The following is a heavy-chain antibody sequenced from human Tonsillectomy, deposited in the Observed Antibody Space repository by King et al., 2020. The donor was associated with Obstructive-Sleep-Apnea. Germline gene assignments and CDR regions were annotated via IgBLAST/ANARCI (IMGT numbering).Heavy chain of an antibody. Sequence: QLVQSGGGVVQAGRSLRLSCAASGFTFSRYAMHGVRQAPGKGLQWVAVISFDGGQKYYADSVKVRFTISRDNSKNTVYLQMKTLRTEDTAVDYCAGDKSWGWFDPWGQGTLVTVSS. CDR1: GFTFSRYA. CDR3: AGDKSWGWFDP. D-gene: IGHD7-27*01. V-gene: IGHV3-30-3*01. J-gene: IGHJ5*02. CDR2: ISFDGGQK.